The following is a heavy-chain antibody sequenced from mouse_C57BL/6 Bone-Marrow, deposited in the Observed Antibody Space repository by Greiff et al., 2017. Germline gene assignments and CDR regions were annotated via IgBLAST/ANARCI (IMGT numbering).Heavy chain of an antibody. CDR2: IHPNSGST. CDR1: GYTFTSYW. Sequence: VKLQQPGAELVKPGASVKLSCKASGYTFTSYWMHWVKQRPGQGLEWIGMIHPNSGSTNYNEKFKSKATLTVDKSSSTAYMQLSSLTSEDSAVYYCARGDYDPFYYAMDYWGQGTSVTVSS. CDR3: ARGDYDPFYYAMDY. V-gene: IGHV1-64*01. J-gene: IGHJ4*01. D-gene: IGHD2-4*01.